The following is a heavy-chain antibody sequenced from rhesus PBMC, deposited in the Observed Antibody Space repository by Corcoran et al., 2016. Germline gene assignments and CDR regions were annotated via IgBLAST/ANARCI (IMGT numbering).Heavy chain of an antibody. J-gene: IGHJ6*01. Sequence: EVQLVESGGGLAKPGGSLRLSCAASGFTFSSYWMTWVRQAPGKGLEGVSGINRGGGRTDYADSVKGRFTISRDNSKKTLFLEMNSLRAEDTAVYYCAKDLHYYGLDSWGQGVVVTVSS. D-gene: IGHD2-2*01. CDR2: INRGGGRT. CDR1: GFTFSSYW. CDR3: AKDLHYYGLDS. V-gene: IGHV3S25*01.